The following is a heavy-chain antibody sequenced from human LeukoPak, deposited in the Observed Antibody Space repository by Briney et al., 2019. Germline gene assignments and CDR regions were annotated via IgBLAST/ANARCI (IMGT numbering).Heavy chain of an antibody. CDR1: GGTFSSYA. CDR2: IIPILGIA. J-gene: IGHJ4*02. D-gene: IGHD3-10*01. Sequence: ASVKVSCKASGGTFSSYAISWVRQAPGQGLEWMGRIIPILGIANYAQKFQGRVTITADKSTSTAYMELSSLRSEDTAVYYCARELLWFGEFPYYFDYWGQGTLVTVSS. CDR3: ARELLWFGEFPYYFDY. V-gene: IGHV1-69*04.